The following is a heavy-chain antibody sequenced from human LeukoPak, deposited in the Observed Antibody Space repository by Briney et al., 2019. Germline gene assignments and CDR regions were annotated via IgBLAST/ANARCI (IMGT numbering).Heavy chain of an antibody. CDR1: GFTFSDYY. CDR2: ISSSGSTI. J-gene: IGHJ4*02. V-gene: IGHV3-11*04. CDR3: ARERRGYSGYDSVRGDY. Sequence: GGSLRLSCAASGFTFSDYYMSWIRQAPGKGLEWVSYISSSGSTIYYADSVKGRFTISRDNAKDSLYLQMNSLRAEDTAVYYCARERRGYSGYDSVRGDYWGQGTLVTVSS. D-gene: IGHD5-12*01.